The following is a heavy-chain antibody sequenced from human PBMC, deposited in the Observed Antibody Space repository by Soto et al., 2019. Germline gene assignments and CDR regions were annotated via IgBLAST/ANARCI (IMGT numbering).Heavy chain of an antibody. D-gene: IGHD3-3*01. CDR3: AKKVTIYAVDPADY. V-gene: IGHV3-23*01. J-gene: IGHJ4*02. CDR1: GFTFSKYG. CDR2: MSGSGDDA. Sequence: GSLRPSCVASGFTFSKYGLSWVRQAPGKGLEWVSVMSGSGDDAYYADSVKGRFTISRDNSKNMLYLQMNSLRAEDTAVYFCAKKVTIYAVDPADYWGQGTQVTVSS.